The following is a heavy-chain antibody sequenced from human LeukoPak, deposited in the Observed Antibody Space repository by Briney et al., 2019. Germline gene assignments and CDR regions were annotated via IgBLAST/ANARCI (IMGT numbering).Heavy chain of an antibody. CDR2: ISNDGRNK. CDR3: ARGLSSGWYMGPLDY. V-gene: IGHV3-30*04. Sequence: GGSLRLSCAASGFTFSNYAMHWVRQAPGKGPEWVALISNDGRNKNYADSVKGRFTISRDNAENSLYLQMNSLRAEDTAVYYCARGLSSGWYMGPLDYWGQGALVTVSS. J-gene: IGHJ4*02. D-gene: IGHD6-19*01. CDR1: GFTFSNYA.